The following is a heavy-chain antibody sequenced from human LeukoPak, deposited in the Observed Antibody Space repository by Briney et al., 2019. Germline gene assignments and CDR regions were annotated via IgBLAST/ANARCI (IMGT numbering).Heavy chain of an antibody. V-gene: IGHV4-38-2*01. Sequence: SETLSLTCAVSGYSISSGYYWGWIRQPPGKGLEWIGTIYHSGSTYYNPSLKSRVTISVDTSKNQFSLKLSSVTAADTAVYYCARAKSSSWARYFDYWGQGTLVTVSS. J-gene: IGHJ4*02. CDR3: ARAKSSSWARYFDY. CDR1: GYSISSGYY. CDR2: IYHSGST. D-gene: IGHD6-13*01.